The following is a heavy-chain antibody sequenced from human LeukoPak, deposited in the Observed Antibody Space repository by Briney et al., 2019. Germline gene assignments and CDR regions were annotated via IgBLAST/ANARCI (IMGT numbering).Heavy chain of an antibody. CDR3: ARDLVGASHV. CDR1: GFTFSRYG. J-gene: IGHJ3*01. Sequence: GRSLRLSCAASGFTFSRYGMHWVRQAPGKGLEWVANTNQNGGEKYYVDSVKGRFTVSRDNAKNSLYLQMNSLRVDDTAVYYGARDLVGASHVWGQGTMVTVSS. CDR2: TNQNGGEK. V-gene: IGHV3-7*01. D-gene: IGHD1-26*01.